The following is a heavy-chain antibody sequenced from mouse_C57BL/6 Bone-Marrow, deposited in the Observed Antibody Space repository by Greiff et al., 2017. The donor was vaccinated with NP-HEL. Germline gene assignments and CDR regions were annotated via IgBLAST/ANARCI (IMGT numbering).Heavy chain of an antibody. V-gene: IGHV14-2*01. Sequence: DVQLQESGAELVKPGASVKLSCTASGFNFKDYYMHWVKQRPEQGLEWIGRIDPEDGETKYAPKFQGKATITADTSSNTAYLQLSSLTSEDTAFYYYAGEGLLLRPWFAYWGQGTLVTVSA. CDR2: IDPEDGET. J-gene: IGHJ3*01. D-gene: IGHD1-2*01. CDR1: GFNFKDYY. CDR3: AGEGLLLRPWFAY.